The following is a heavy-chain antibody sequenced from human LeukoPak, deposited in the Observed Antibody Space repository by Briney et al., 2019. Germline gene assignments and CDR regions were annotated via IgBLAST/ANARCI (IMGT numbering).Heavy chain of an antibody. CDR1: GFTFSNYA. Sequence: GGSLRPSCAASGFTFSNYAMNWVRQAPGKGLEWVSGISGSGGSTYYADSVKGRFTISRDNSKNTLYLQMNSLRAEDTAVYYCARVVPPTDYGSGSYFWDPYYFDYWGQGTLVTVSS. D-gene: IGHD3-10*01. J-gene: IGHJ4*02. V-gene: IGHV3-23*01. CDR3: ARVVPPTDYGSGSYFWDPYYFDY. CDR2: ISGSGGST.